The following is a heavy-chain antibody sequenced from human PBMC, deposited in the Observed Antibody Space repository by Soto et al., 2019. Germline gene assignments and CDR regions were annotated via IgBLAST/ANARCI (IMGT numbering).Heavy chain of an antibody. D-gene: IGHD3-22*01. CDR2: INHSGST. V-gene: IGHV4-34*01. Sequence: PLETLSLTCAVYGGSFSGYYWSWIRQPPGKGLEWIGEINHSGSTNYNPSLKSRVTISVDTSKNQFSLKLSSVTAADTAVYYCARGFRYYYDSSGYYYGGSRTYYFDYWGQGTLVTVSS. CDR3: ARGFRYYYDSSGYYYGGSRTYYFDY. CDR1: GGSFSGYY. J-gene: IGHJ4*02.